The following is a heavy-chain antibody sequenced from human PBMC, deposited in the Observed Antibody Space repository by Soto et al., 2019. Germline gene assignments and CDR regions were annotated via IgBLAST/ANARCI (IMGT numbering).Heavy chain of an antibody. CDR3: ASPSAGAYTHRYYYYGMDV. CDR2: IIPIFGTA. CDR1: GGTFSSYA. J-gene: IGHJ6*02. Sequence: QVQLVQSGAEVKKPGSSVKVSCKASGGTFSSYAISWVRQAPGQGLEWMGGIIPIFGTANYAQKFQGRVTITADESTSTAYMELSSLRSEDTAVYYCASPSAGAYTHRYYYYGMDVWGQGTTVTVSS. D-gene: IGHD5-18*01. V-gene: IGHV1-69*12.